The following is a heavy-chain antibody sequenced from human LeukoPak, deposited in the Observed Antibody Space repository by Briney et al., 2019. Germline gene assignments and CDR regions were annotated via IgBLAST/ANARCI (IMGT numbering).Heavy chain of an antibody. D-gene: IGHD4-17*01. CDR1: GGSICSTTYY. CDR2: VYYSGST. J-gene: IGHJ4*02. Sequence: AETLSLTCTVSGGSICSTTYYWGCIRQPPGKGLEWIRRVYYSGSTYYNPSLKSRVTMSVDTSNNQFSLNLSSVTAADTAVYYCARLYGDHYFDYWGQGTLATLSS. V-gene: IGHV4-39*01. CDR3: ARLYGDHYFDY.